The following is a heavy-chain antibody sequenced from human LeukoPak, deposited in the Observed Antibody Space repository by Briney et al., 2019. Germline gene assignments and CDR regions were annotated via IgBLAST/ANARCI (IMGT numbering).Heavy chain of an antibody. Sequence: ASVKVSCKASGYTFTSYDINWVRQATGQGLEWMGWMNPNSGNTGYAQKFQGRVTITRNTSISTAYMELSSLRSEDTAVYYCARYTESYPHDAFDIWGQGTMVTVSS. D-gene: IGHD1-26*01. V-gene: IGHV1-8*03. CDR1: GYTFTSYD. CDR2: MNPNSGNT. CDR3: ARYTESYPHDAFDI. J-gene: IGHJ3*02.